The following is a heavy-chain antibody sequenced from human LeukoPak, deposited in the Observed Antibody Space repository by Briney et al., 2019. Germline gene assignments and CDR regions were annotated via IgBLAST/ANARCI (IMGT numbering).Heavy chain of an antibody. CDR2: IIPIFGTA. J-gene: IGHJ4*02. D-gene: IGHD4-11*01. CDR3: ARASSYMTTRRFDY. Sequence: ASVKVSCKASGYTFTSYAISWVRQAPGQGLEWMGGIIPIFGTANYAQKFQGRVTITADESTSTAYMELSSLRSEDTAVYYCARASSYMTTRRFDYWGQGTLVTVSS. CDR1: GYTFTSYA. V-gene: IGHV1-69*13.